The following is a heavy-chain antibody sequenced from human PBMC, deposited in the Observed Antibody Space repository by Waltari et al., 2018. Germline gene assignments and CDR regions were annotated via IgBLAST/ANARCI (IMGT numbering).Heavy chain of an antibody. CDR1: GFTAGSNS. CDR3: ARDLDYAHDY. CDR2: IYSGGST. Sequence: EVQLVETGGGLLQPGGSLRLSCAASGFTAGSNSMSWVRQPPGKGLEWVSVIYSGGSTYYADSVKGRFTIPRDNSKNTLYLQMNSLRAEDTAVYYCARDLDYAHDYWGQGTLVTVSS. D-gene: IGHD4-17*01. V-gene: IGHV3-53*02. J-gene: IGHJ4*02.